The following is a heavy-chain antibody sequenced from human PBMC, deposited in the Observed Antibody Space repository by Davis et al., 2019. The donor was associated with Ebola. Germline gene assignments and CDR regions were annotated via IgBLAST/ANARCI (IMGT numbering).Heavy chain of an antibody. J-gene: IGHJ6*02. V-gene: IGHV3-53*04. CDR2: IYSGGST. D-gene: IGHD2-21*01. Sequence: GGSLRLSCAASGFTVSNNYMSWVRQAPGKGLEWVSVIYSGGSTYYADSVKGRFTISRHNSKNTLYLQMNSLRAEDTAVYCCARGHGEIYYYGMDVWGQGTTVTVSS. CDR1: GFTVSNNY. CDR3: ARGHGEIYYYGMDV.